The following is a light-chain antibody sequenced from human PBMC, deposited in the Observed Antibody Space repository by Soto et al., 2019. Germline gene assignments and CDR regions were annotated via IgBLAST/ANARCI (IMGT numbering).Light chain of an antibody. Sequence: QSALTQPPSASGSPGQSVTISCTGTNSDVGGCNYVSWYQQYPGKAPKLIIYEVNERPSGVPDRFSGSKSGNTASLTVSGLQTADEADYYCSSYAGSNWYVFGTGTKVTVL. CDR3: SSYAGSNWYV. CDR2: EVN. V-gene: IGLV2-8*01. J-gene: IGLJ1*01. CDR1: NSDVGGCNY.